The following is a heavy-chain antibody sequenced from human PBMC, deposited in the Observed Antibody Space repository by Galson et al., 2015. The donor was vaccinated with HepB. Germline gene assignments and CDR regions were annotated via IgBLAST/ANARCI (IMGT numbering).Heavy chain of an antibody. Sequence: SVKVSCKASGGTFSSYTISWVRQAPGQGLEWMGRIIPILGIANYAQKFQGRVTITADKSTSTAYMELSSLRSEDTAVYYCASSFSPAEHYWYFDLWGRGTLVTVSS. CDR2: IIPILGIA. D-gene: IGHD2-15*01. CDR3: ASSFSPAEHYWYFDL. CDR1: GGTFSSYT. V-gene: IGHV1-69*02. J-gene: IGHJ2*01.